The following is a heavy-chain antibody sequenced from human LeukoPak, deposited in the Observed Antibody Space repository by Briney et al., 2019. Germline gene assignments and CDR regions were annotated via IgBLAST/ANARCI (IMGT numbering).Heavy chain of an antibody. CDR3: TKDSQGTVPYSVYY. V-gene: IGHV3-7*05. J-gene: IGHJ4*02. Sequence: GGSLRLSCTASGFTFSNYSMSWVRQAPGKGLEWVANIKKDGNKIYYVDSVKGRFTISRDNAKNSVYLQMNRLRAEDTAVYYCTKDSQGTVPYSVYYWGQGTLVTVSS. D-gene: IGHD4-17*01. CDR1: GFTFSNYS. CDR2: IKKDGNKI.